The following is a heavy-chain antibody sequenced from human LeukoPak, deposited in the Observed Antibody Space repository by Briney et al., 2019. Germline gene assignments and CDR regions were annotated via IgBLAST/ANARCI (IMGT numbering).Heavy chain of an antibody. J-gene: IGHJ6*02. V-gene: IGHV3-30*18. Sequence: GGSLRLSCAASGFTFSSYGMHWVRQAPGKGLEWVAVISYDGSNKYYADSVKGRFTISRDNSKNTLYLQMNSLRAEDRALYYCAKDRDSSSWRSPLDGRYVWGQGTTVTVSS. CDR1: GFTFSSYG. CDR2: ISYDGSNK. CDR3: AKDRDSSSWRSPLDGRYV. D-gene: IGHD6-13*01.